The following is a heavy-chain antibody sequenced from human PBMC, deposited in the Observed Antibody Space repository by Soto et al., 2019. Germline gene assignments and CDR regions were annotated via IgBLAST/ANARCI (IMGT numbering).Heavy chain of an antibody. D-gene: IGHD6-13*01. Sequence: QVQLVQSGAEVKKPGSSVKVSCKAFGGTFSTYAVSWVRQAPGQGLEWVGGIIPSTGSTNHAQKFQGRVTITADESTRTVYMALTSLRSDDTAVYYCARGGSSSDYWGQGTLVTVSS. J-gene: IGHJ4*02. V-gene: IGHV1-69*12. CDR2: IIPSTGST. CDR3: ARGGSSSDY. CDR1: GGTFSTYA.